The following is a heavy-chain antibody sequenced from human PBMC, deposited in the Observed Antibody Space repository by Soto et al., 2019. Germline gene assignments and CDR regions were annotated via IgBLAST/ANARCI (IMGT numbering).Heavy chain of an antibody. CDR1: GYSFTSYW. CDR3: ARSRPLPWFDAGRWFDP. D-gene: IGHD3-10*01. Sequence: GESLKISCKGSGYSFTSYWIGWVRQMPGKGLEWMGIIYPGDSDTRYSPSFQGQVTISADKSISTAYLKLSSVTAADTAVYYCARSRPLPWFDAGRWFDPWGQGTLVTVSS. J-gene: IGHJ5*02. CDR2: IYPGDSDT. V-gene: IGHV5-51*01.